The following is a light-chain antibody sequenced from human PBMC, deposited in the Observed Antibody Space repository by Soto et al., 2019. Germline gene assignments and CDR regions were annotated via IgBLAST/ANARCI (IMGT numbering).Light chain of an antibody. CDR1: SSNIGTNH. V-gene: IGLV1-47*01. J-gene: IGLJ3*02. CDR2: RHT. CDR3: AAWDDSLSGWA. Sequence: QSVLTQPPSASGTPGQRVTISCSGGSSNIGTNHVYWYQHLPGTAPNLLIYRHTLRPSGVPDRFSAPKSGTSASLAISGLRSDDEADYYCAAWDDSLSGWAFGGGTKLTVL.